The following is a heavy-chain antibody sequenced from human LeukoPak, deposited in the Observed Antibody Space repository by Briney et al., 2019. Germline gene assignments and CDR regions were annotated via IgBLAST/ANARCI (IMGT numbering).Heavy chain of an antibody. J-gene: IGHJ6*03. D-gene: IGHD6-6*01. CDR1: GVTFSSYA. V-gene: IGHV1-69*05. CDR3: ARDVAARPPEYYYYMDV. Sequence: SVKVSCKASGVTFSSYAISWVRQAPGQGLEWMGGIIPIFGTANYAQKFQGRVTITTDESTSTAYMELSSLRSEDTAVYYCARDVAARPPEYYYYMDVWGKGTTVTVSS. CDR2: IIPIFGTA.